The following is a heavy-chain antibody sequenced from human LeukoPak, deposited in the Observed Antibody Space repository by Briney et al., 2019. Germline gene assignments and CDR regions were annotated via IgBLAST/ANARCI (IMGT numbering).Heavy chain of an antibody. Sequence: SETLSLTCTVSGGSISSYYWSWIRQPAGKGLEWIGRIYISGSTNYNPSLKSRVTMSVDTSKNQFSLKLSSVTAADTAVYYCAREREERGYSYGSYFDYWGQGTLVTVSS. CDR3: AREREERGYSYGSYFDY. D-gene: IGHD5-18*01. V-gene: IGHV4-4*07. J-gene: IGHJ4*02. CDR2: IYISGST. CDR1: GGSISSYY.